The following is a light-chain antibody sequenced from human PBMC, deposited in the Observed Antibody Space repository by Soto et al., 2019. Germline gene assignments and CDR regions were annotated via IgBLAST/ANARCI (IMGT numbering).Light chain of an antibody. CDR2: SNN. CDR1: SSNIGSNT. V-gene: IGLV1-44*01. CDR3: AAWDDSLNGYV. J-gene: IGLJ1*01. Sequence: QRVLAKPPSASGTPLQRVTISCSGSSSNIGSNTVNWYQQLPGTAPKLLIYSNNQRPSGVPDRFSGSKSGTSASLAISGLQSEDEADYYCAAWDDSLNGYVFGTGTKVTVL.